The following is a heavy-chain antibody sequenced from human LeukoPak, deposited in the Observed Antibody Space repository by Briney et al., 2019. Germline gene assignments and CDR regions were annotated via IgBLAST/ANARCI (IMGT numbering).Heavy chain of an antibody. CDR1: GYTFTGYY. J-gene: IGHJ4*02. D-gene: IGHD6-19*01. V-gene: IGHV1-2*02. Sequence: ASVKVSCKASGYTFTGYYMHWVQQAPGQGLEWMGWINPNSGGTNYAQKFQGRVTMTRDTSISTAYMELSRLRSDDTAVYYCARTVKGKDGQWLVLVYWGQGTLVTVSS. CDR2: INPNSGGT. CDR3: ARTVKGKDGQWLVLVY.